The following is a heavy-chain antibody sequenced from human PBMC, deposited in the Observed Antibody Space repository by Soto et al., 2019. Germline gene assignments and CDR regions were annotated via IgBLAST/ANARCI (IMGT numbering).Heavy chain of an antibody. Sequence: QVQLAESGGGVVQPGRSLRLSCAASGFTFSTYGMHWVRQSPGKGLEWVATIWYDGINKYYADSVKGRFTISRDNSKNTLYLQMNCLRDEDTAVYYCARFESSGPWDYWGQGTLVTVSS. D-gene: IGHD6-19*01. V-gene: IGHV3-33*01. CDR3: ARFESSGPWDY. CDR2: IWYDGINK. CDR1: GFTFSTYG. J-gene: IGHJ4*02.